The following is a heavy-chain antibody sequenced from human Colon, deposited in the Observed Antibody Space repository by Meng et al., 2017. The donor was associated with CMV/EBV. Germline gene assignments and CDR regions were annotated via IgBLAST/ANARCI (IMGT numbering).Heavy chain of an antibody. J-gene: IGHJ4*02. V-gene: IGHV3-21*01. Sequence: GGSLRLSCVDSRLSMSQFWMSWVRQAPGKGLEWVSFISSSSREIYYADSVKGRFTISRDNAKNSLYLQMNSLRAEDSAVYYCASTIVVEPAATTDYWGQGTLVTVSS. D-gene: IGHD2-2*01. CDR3: ASTIVVEPAATTDY. CDR2: ISSSSREI. CDR1: RLSMSQFW.